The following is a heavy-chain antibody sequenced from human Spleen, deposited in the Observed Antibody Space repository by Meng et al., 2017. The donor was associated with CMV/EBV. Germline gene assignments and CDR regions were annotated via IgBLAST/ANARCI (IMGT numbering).Heavy chain of an antibody. J-gene: IGHJ5*02. Sequence: TASGGSISSGGYYWSWIRQHPGKGLEWIGYIYYSGSTYYNPSLKSRVTISVDTSKNQFSLKLSSVTAADTAVYYCARDRTLRGNWFDPWGQGTLVTVSS. CDR2: IYYSGST. CDR3: ARDRTLRGNWFDP. V-gene: IGHV4-31*02. CDR1: GGSISSGGYY. D-gene: IGHD2-2*01.